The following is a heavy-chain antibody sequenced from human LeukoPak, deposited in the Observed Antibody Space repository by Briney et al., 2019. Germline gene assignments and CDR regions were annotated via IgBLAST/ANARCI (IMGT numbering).Heavy chain of an antibody. CDR3: ARFSCGHLRESDV. D-gene: IGHD2-21*01. CDR2: INPDQGDT. Sequence: ASVKVSCKASGYTLTGYYVHWVRQAPGQGLEWMGWINPDQGDTNYAQKFQGRVTMTRDTSIDTAYMDLTRLRSDDTAIYYCARFSCGHLRESDVWGQGSLVTVSS. J-gene: IGHJ4*02. V-gene: IGHV1-2*02. CDR1: GYTLTGYY.